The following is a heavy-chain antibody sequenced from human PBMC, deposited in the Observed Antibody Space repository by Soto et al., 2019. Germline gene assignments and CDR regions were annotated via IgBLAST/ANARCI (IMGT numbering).Heavy chain of an antibody. CDR1: GGTFSHHA. D-gene: IGHD2-15*01. Sequence: QVQLVQSGAEVKKPGSSVKVSCKASGGTFSHHAISWVRQAPGQGLEWMGGIIPLLGAPHYAQRFQGSATITADKGTTAVYMEMNSPRAEDTAVYYCARDLCGDCSGEICYEAAYNYYGMDVWGQGTTVTVSS. J-gene: IGHJ6*02. V-gene: IGHV1-69*06. CDR3: ARDLCGDCSGEICYEAAYNYYGMDV. CDR2: IIPLLGAP.